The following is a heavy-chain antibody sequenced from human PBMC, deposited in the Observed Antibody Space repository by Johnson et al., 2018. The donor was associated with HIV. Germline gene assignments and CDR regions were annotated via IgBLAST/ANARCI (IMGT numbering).Heavy chain of an antibody. D-gene: IGHD6-19*01. CDR2: ISYDGSNK. V-gene: IGHV3-30*04. CDR3: VQGVPNPAGAFDI. CDR1: GFTFSSYA. Sequence: VQLVESGGGVVQPGRSLRLSCAASGFTFSSYAMHWVRQAPGKGLEWVAVISYDGSNKYYADSVKGRFTISRDNSKNTLYLQMNSLRAEDTAVYYCVQGVPNPAGAFDIWGRGTMVTVSS. J-gene: IGHJ3*02.